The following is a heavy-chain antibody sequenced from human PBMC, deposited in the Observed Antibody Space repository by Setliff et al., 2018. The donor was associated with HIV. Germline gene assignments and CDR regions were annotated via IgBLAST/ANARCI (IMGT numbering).Heavy chain of an antibody. D-gene: IGHD3-10*01. V-gene: IGHV3-20*04. Sequence: GSLRLSCAASGFTFEDYGMSWVRQVPGKGLEWVSGISWSGGGTGYAASVKGRFTISRDDAKNSLYLQMNSLRAEDTAVYYCARDDHGALMGVIIRYYYMDVWGKGTTVTVSS. J-gene: IGHJ6*03. CDR3: ARDDHGALMGVIIRYYYMDV. CDR1: GFTFEDYG. CDR2: ISWSGGGT.